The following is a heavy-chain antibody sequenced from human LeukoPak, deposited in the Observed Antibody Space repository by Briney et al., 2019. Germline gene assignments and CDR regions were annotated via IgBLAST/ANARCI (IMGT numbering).Heavy chain of an antibody. CDR3: ARGFLRLGELSDYYFDY. D-gene: IGHD3-16*02. Sequence: SETLSLTCTVSGGSISSYYWSWIRQPPGKGLEWVGYIDYSGSTNYNPSLKSRVTISVDTSKNQFSLKLSSVTAADTAVYYCARGFLRLGELSDYYFDYWGQGTLVTVSS. V-gene: IGHV4-59*01. CDR1: GGSISSYY. CDR2: IDYSGST. J-gene: IGHJ4*02.